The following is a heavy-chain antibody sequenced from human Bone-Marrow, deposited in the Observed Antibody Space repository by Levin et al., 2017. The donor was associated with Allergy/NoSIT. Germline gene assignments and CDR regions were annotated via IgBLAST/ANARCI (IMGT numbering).Heavy chain of an antibody. CDR1: GGSISSYY. J-gene: IGHJ3*02. CDR3: TRDGAKGGGGDAFDI. V-gene: IGHV4-4*07. CDR2: VYSSGRT. Sequence: SETLSLTCTVSGGSISSYYWSWIRQPAGKGLEWIGRVYSSGRTNYNPSLESRVTMLVDASKNQFSLKLDSVTAADTDVYYCTRDGAKGGGGDAFDIWDQGTMVTVS. D-gene: IGHD1-26*01.